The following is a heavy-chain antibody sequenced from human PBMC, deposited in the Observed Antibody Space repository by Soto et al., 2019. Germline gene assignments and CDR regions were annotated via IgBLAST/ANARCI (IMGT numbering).Heavy chain of an antibody. Sequence: PGGSLRLSCVASGFTFSNYNMNWVRQAPGKGLEWVSHISGSSIYIHYADSVRGRFTISRDNAKNSVYLHMDSLRVEDTAVYYCAREGALKPFYSWGQGALVTVSS. CDR3: AREGALKPFYS. J-gene: IGHJ5*01. V-gene: IGHV3-21*01. CDR2: ISGSSIYI. CDR1: GFTFSNYN.